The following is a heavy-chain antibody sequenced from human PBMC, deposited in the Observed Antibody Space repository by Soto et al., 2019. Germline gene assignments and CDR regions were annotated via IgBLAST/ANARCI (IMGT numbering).Heavy chain of an antibody. CDR3: VRNWRYYGGDYYYGMYA. CDR1: GFSLNTGGVG. V-gene: IGHV2-5*02. D-gene: IGHD3-10*01. CDR2: IYWDDDE. J-gene: IGHJ6*02. Sequence: ITLKESGPTLVKPTQTLTLTCTFSGFSLNTGGVGVAWVRQPRGKAMEWLALIYWDDDERYRPSLRSRLNITKDTINNQVVLTMTNMDPEDTARYYCVRNWRYYGGDYYYGMYAWGQGTTVTVSS.